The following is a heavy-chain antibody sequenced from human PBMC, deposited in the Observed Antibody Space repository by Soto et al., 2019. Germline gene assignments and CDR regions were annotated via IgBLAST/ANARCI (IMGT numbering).Heavy chain of an antibody. Sequence: QVQLVQSGAEVKKPGSSVKVSCKASGGTFSSYTISWVRQAPGQGLEWMGRIIPILGIANYAQKFQGRVTITADKSTSTAYMELSSLRSEDTAVYYCARVGYYDILTGSLAPYAFDIWGQGTMVTVSS. V-gene: IGHV1-69*02. D-gene: IGHD3-9*01. CDR2: IIPILGIA. CDR1: GGTFSSYT. CDR3: ARVGYYDILTGSLAPYAFDI. J-gene: IGHJ3*02.